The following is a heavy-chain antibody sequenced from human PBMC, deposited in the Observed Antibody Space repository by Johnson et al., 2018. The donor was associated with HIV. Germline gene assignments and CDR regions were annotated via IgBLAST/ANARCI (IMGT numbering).Heavy chain of an antibody. D-gene: IGHD1-26*01. J-gene: IGHJ3*02. Sequence: VESGGVVVQPGGSLRLSCETSRFTFDDYAMHWVRQAPGKGLEWVSLISWDGGSTYYGDSVKGRFTVSRDNSKNSLYLQMNSLRTEDTALYYCAKGGDTTGYDSFDIWGQGTMVTVSS. CDR1: RFTFDDYA. CDR2: ISWDGGST. V-gene: IGHV3-43D*03. CDR3: AKGGDTTGYDSFDI.